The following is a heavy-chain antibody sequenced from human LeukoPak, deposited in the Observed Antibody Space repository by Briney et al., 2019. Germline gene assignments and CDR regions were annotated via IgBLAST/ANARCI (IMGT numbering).Heavy chain of an antibody. CDR2: ISSSGSTI. D-gene: IGHD3-22*01. Sequence: GGSLRLSCAASGFTFRSYAMNWVRQAPGKGLEWVSAISSSGSTIYYADSVKGRFTISRDHAKNSVYLQMNSLRAEDTAVYYCARERYYYDSTYYYVKYFDSWGQGTLVTVSS. CDR3: ARERYYYDSTYYYVKYFDS. CDR1: GFTFRSYA. J-gene: IGHJ4*02. V-gene: IGHV3-21*04.